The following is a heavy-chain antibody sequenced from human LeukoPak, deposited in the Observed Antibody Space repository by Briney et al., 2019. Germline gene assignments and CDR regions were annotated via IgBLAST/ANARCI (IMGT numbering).Heavy chain of an antibody. CDR2: ISGSGSST. D-gene: IGHD3-3*01. CDR3: AKARNYDFWSGYDI. Sequence: GGSLRLSCAVSGFTFFTYAMSWVRQAPGKGLEWVSGISGSGSSTYYADSVKGRFTISRDNSKNTLYLQMNSLRAEDTAIYYCAKARNYDFWSGYDIWGQGTMVTVSS. J-gene: IGHJ3*02. V-gene: IGHV3-23*01. CDR1: GFTFFTYA.